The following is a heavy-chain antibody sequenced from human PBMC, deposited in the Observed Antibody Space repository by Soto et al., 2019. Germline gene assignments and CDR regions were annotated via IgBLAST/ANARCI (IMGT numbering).Heavy chain of an antibody. CDR1: GFTFSSYA. V-gene: IGHV3-23*01. CDR2: ISGSGGST. D-gene: IGHD3-22*01. Sequence: EVQLLESGGGLVQPGGSLRLSCAASGFTFSSYAMSWVRQAPGKGLEWVSAISGSGGSTYYADSVKGRFTISRDNSKNPLHLQLHSLRAEDTAVYYCAKGADSFDSSGHNPEYFPHGGQGILVTVSS. CDR3: AKGADSFDSSGHNPEYFPH. J-gene: IGHJ1*01.